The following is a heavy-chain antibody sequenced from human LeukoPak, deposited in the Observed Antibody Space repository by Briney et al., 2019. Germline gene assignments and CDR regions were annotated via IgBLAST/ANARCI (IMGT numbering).Heavy chain of an antibody. CDR1: GFTFDDYA. D-gene: IGHD6-19*01. J-gene: IGHJ3*02. CDR2: ISWNSGSI. V-gene: IGHV3-9*03. Sequence: GGSLRLSCAASGFTFDDYAMHWVRQAPGKGLERVSGISWNSGSIGYADSVKGRFTISRDNAKNSLYLQMNSLRAEDMALYYCAKDLSSGWYYYAFDIWGRGTMVTVSS. CDR3: AKDLSSGWYYYAFDI.